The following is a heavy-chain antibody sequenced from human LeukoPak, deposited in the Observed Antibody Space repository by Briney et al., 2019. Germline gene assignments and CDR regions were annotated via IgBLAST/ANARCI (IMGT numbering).Heavy chain of an antibody. CDR3: ARDYWQSGSFLGPIDY. CDR2: ISTTGDTI. Sequence: PGGSLRLSCAASGFSFSNYEMNWVRQAPGKGLEWVSYISTTGDTIYYADSVKGRFTISRDNAKDSLYLLMNSLRVEDTAFYYCARDYWQSGSFLGPIDYWGQGTLVTVSS. V-gene: IGHV3-48*03. J-gene: IGHJ4*02. CDR1: GFSFSNYE. D-gene: IGHD1-26*01.